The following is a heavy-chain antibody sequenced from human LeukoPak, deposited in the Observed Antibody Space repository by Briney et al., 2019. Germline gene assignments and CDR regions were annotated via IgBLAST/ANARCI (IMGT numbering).Heavy chain of an antibody. D-gene: IGHD6-13*01. J-gene: IGHJ4*02. V-gene: IGHV3-48*03. CDR2: ISSSLSTI. Sequence: PGGSLRLSCAASGFTFSSYEMNWVRQAPGKGLEWVSFISSSLSTIYYADSVKGRFTISRDNAKNSLYLQMSSLRAEDTAVYYCARVGAAGEGPYYFDYWAREPWSPSPQ. CDR3: ARVGAAGEGPYYFDY. CDR1: GFTFSSYE.